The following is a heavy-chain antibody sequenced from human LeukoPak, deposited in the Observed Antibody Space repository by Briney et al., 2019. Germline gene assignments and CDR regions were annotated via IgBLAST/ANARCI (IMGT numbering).Heavy chain of an antibody. D-gene: IGHD3-10*01. Sequence: GGSLRLSCAASGFTFSDSYMSWIRQAPGKGLEWVSYISSSGSTIYYADSVKGRFTISRDNAKNSLYLQMNSLRAEDTALYYCVKAVAYKGFGELLFDYWGQGTLVTVSS. CDR3: VKAVAYKGFGELLFDY. J-gene: IGHJ4*02. V-gene: IGHV3-11*01. CDR2: ISSSGSTI. CDR1: GFTFSDSY.